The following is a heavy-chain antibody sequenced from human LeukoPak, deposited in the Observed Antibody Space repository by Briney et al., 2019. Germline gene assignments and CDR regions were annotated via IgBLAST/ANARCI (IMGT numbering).Heavy chain of an antibody. CDR1: GYTFTGYY. D-gene: IGHD3-9*01. CDR3: AREIRVLRYFDWLLQIDP. CDR2: INPNSGGT. V-gene: IGHV1-2*02. Sequence: GASVKVSCKASGYTFTGYYMHWVRQAPGQGLEWMGWINPNSGGTNYAQKFQGRVTMTRDTSISTAYMELSRLRSDDTAVYYCAREIRVLRYFDWLLQIDPWGQGTLVTVSS. J-gene: IGHJ5*02.